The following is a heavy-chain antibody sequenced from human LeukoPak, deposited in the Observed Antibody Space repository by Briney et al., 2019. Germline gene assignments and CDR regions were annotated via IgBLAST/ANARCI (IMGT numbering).Heavy chain of an antibody. CDR3: ARGPPGITIFGVVTPGYDY. CDR2: IYYSGST. Sequence: SETLSLTCTVSGGSISSYYWSWIRQPPGKGLEWIGYIYYSGSTNYNPSPKSRVTISVDTSKNQFSLKLSSVTAADTAVYYCARGPPGITIFGVVTPGYDYWGQGTLVTVSS. CDR1: GGSISSYY. V-gene: IGHV4-59*01. J-gene: IGHJ4*02. D-gene: IGHD3-3*01.